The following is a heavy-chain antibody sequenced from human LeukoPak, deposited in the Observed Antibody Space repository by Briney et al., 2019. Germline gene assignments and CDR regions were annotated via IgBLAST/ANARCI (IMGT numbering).Heavy chain of an antibody. D-gene: IGHD6-13*01. V-gene: IGHV3-23*01. CDR2: ISGSGGST. CDR3: AKDHGAAEWGTVSSSWYSDAFDI. Sequence: GGSLRLSCAASGFTFSSYAMSWVRQAPGKGLEWVSAISGSGGSTYYADSVKGRFTISRDNSKNTLYLQMNSLRAEDTAVYYCAKDHGAAEWGTVSSSWYSDAFDIWGQGTMVTVSS. CDR1: GFTFSSYA. J-gene: IGHJ3*02.